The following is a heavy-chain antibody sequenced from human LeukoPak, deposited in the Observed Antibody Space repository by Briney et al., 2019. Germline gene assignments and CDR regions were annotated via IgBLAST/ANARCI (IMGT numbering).Heavy chain of an antibody. J-gene: IGHJ4*02. CDR1: GFTFDDYG. CDR3: AKDRTYGYEAFDF. V-gene: IGHV3-20*04. D-gene: IGHD5-18*01. Sequence: TGGSLRLSCVASGFTFDDYGMSRVRQVPGKGLEWVSAINWIGGKTAYADSVKGRFTISRDNAGNSLYLHMNSLRAEGTALYYCAKDRTYGYEAFDFWGQGTLVTVSS. CDR2: INWIGGKT.